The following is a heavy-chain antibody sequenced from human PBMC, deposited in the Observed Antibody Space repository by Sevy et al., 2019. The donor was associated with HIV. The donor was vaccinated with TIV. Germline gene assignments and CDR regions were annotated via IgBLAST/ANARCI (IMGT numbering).Heavy chain of an antibody. Sequence: ASVKVSCKASGYIFTSYVINWVRQAPGQGLAWMGWISADNDNTNYAQKLQGRVTMTTDTSTSTAYMELRSLRSDDTAVYYCAREEGIAAGGSFDYWGQGTLVTVSS. J-gene: IGHJ4*02. V-gene: IGHV1-18*01. CDR3: AREEGIAAGGSFDY. CDR1: GYIFTSYV. D-gene: IGHD6-13*01. CDR2: ISADNDNT.